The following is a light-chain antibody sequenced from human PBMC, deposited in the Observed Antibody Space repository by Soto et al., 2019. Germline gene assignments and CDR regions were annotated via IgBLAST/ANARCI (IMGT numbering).Light chain of an antibody. Sequence: QSALTQPASVSGSPGQSITLSCTGTSSDVGGYNYVSWYQQHPGKAPKLMIYEVSNRPSGVSNRVSGSKSGNTASLTISGLQAEEEADYYCSSYTSSSTLVFGTGTKLTVL. CDR2: EVS. V-gene: IGLV2-14*01. CDR1: SSDVGGYNY. CDR3: SSYTSSSTLV. J-gene: IGLJ1*01.